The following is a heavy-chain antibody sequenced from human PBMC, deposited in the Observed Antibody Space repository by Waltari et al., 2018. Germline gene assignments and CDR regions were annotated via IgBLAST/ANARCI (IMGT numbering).Heavy chain of an antibody. CDR3: IRPFEMGID. V-gene: IGHV3-73*01. CDR1: GLIISDYA. Sequence: EVQLVESGGALVQPGGSLKLSCAASGLIISDYAIHWVRQASGKGREWVGRIRSRFKGDATAYGESVQGRFTISRDDSKNTVYLEMNSLKTDDTAVYYCIRPFEMGIDWGQGTLVTVSS. D-gene: IGHD7-27*01. J-gene: IGHJ4*02. CDR2: IRSRFKGDAT.